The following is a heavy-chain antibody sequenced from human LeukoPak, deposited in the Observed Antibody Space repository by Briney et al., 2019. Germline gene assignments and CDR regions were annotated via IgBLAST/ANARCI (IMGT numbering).Heavy chain of an antibody. D-gene: IGHD3-22*01. CDR1: GFTFYIYA. J-gene: IGHJ4*02. CDR3: AKDRPNYYESNGHYYRRDGDY. CDR2: MCGSTGCT. V-gene: IGHV3-23*01. Sequence: GGSLRLSCAASGFTFYIYAMSWVRQAPGKGLEWVASMCGSTGCTYYADSVKGRFTISRDNSKNILYLQMNSLRAEDTAIYYCAKDRPNYYESNGHYYRRDGDYWGQGTLVTVSS.